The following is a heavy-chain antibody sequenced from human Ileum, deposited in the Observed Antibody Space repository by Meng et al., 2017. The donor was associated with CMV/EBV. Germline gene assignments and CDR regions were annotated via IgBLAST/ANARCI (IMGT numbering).Heavy chain of an antibody. CDR1: GDSVSTNNVA. Sequence: QINMKQSGPGLVKPSQTLSLPCDISGDSVSTNNVAWNWIRQSPLRGLEWLGRTAYRSKWDYEYSVSVKSRITISPDTSKNQFSLQLRSVTPEDTAVYYCARESELLRFDHWGQGTLVTVSS. J-gene: IGHJ4*02. CDR2: TAYRSKWDY. D-gene: IGHD6-6*01. V-gene: IGHV6-1*01. CDR3: ARESELLRFDH.